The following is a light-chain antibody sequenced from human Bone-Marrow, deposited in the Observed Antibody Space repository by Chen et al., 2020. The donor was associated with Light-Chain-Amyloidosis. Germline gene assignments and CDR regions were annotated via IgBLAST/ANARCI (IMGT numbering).Light chain of an antibody. V-gene: IGLV8-61*01. CDR2: STK. Sequence: QTVVTQDPSFSVSPGETVTLTCCLSSGSVSGSRSPTWYQQTPGQPPRTLIGSTKTRSSGVPDRFSASILGNKAALTITGVQVDDEADYYCVVFLGSGIWEFGGGTKLTVL. CDR1: SGSVSGSRS. J-gene: IGLJ3*02. CDR3: VVFLGSGIWE.